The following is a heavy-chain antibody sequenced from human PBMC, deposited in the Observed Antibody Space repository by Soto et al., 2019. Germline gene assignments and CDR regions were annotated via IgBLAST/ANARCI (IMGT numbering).Heavy chain of an antibody. J-gene: IGHJ5*02. Sequence: ETLSLTCTVSGGSISSYYWSWIRQPPGKALEWLSHIFSNDDKSYSTSLDRRLTISKDTSKSQVVLTMTNLDHVDSGTYYCALIKDCSRTDCFLASFDPSGQGTLVTVSS. D-gene: IGHD2-2*01. CDR2: IFSNDDK. V-gene: IGHV2-26*01. CDR3: ALIKDCSRTDCFLASFDP. CDR1: GGSISSYYW.